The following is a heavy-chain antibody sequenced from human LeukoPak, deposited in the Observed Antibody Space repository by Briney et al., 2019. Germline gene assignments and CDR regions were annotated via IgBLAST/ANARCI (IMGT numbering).Heavy chain of an antibody. Sequence: ASVKVSCKVSGYTLTELSMHWVRQAPGKGLEWMGGFDPEDGETIYAQKFQGRVTMTEVTSTDTAYMELSSLRSEDTAVYYCATVCGGSTSCSPYYGMDVWGQGTTVTVSS. CDR3: ATVCGGSTSCSPYYGMDV. CDR1: GYTLTELS. V-gene: IGHV1-24*01. J-gene: IGHJ6*02. D-gene: IGHD2-2*01. CDR2: FDPEDGET.